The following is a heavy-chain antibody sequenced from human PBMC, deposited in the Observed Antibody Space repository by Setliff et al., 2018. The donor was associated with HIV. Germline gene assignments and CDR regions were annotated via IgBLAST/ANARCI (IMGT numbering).Heavy chain of an antibody. Sequence: PGGSLRLSCAASGFTFRSYAMSWVRQAPGKALEWVSGISGSGGTTYYADSVKGRFTISRDNAKNSLYLQMNSLRAEDTALYYCVREDIVTTGGRLDYYMDVWGKGTTVTVSS. J-gene: IGHJ6*03. V-gene: IGHV3-23*01. CDR3: VREDIVTTGGRLDYYMDV. CDR1: GFTFRSYA. D-gene: IGHD5-12*01. CDR2: ISGSGGTT.